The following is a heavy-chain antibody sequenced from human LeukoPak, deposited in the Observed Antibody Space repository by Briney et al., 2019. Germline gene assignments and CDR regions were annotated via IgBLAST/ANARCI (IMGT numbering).Heavy chain of an antibody. J-gene: IGHJ2*01. CDR3: ARGSSFTRGYSSSWLKNWYFDL. V-gene: IGHV4-34*01. CDR2: INHSGST. CDR1: GGSFSGYY. Sequence: PSETLSLTCAVYGGSFSGYYWSWIRQPPGKGLEWIGEINHSGSTNYNPSLKSRVTISVDTSKNQFSLKLSSVTAADTAVYYCARGSSFTRGYSSSWLKNWYFDLWGRGTLVTVSS. D-gene: IGHD6-13*01.